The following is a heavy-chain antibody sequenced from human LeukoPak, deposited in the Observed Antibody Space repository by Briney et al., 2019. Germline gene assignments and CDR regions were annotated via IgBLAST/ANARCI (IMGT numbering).Heavy chain of an antibody. CDR1: GFTFSSSW. V-gene: IGHV3-74*01. CDR2: MNNDGSII. D-gene: IGHD1-1*01. J-gene: IGHJ4*02. Sequence: GGSLRLSCVASGFTFSSSWMHWVRQAPGEGLVWVARMNNDGSIINYADSAKGRFTISRDNAKNTLYLRMNCLSAEDTAVYYCARAGNYYFEYWGQGALVTVSS. CDR3: ARAGNYYFEY.